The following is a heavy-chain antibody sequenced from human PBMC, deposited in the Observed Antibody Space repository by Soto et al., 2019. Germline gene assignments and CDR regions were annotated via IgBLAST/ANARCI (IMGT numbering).Heavy chain of an antibody. D-gene: IGHD1-20*01. Sequence: QVQLQESGPGLVKPSGTLSLTCAVSSGSISSSNWWSWVRQPPGKGLEWIGEIYHSGRTNYNPSLKSRVTVSVDKSKDHCSLKLGSVAAADTAVYYCARDRALYNWKARDLVVGHYMDDWGKGTTVTVS. V-gene: IGHV4-4*02. CDR2: IYHSGRT. J-gene: IGHJ6*03. CDR3: ARDRALYNWKARDLVVGHYMDD. CDR1: SGSISSSNW.